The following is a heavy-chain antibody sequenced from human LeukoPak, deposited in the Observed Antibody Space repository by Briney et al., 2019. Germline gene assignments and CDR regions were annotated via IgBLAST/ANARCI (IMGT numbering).Heavy chain of an antibody. CDR2: INPSGGST. Sequence: ASVKVSCKASGYTFTSYYMHWVRQAPGQGLEWMGIINPSGGSTSYAQKFQGRVTMTRDTSTSTVYIELSSLRSEDTAVYYCARDSQYYYDSSGYDVPPKDDAFDIWGQGTMVTVSS. CDR3: ARDSQYYYDSSGYDVPPKDDAFDI. J-gene: IGHJ3*02. CDR1: GYTFTSYY. V-gene: IGHV1-46*01. D-gene: IGHD3-22*01.